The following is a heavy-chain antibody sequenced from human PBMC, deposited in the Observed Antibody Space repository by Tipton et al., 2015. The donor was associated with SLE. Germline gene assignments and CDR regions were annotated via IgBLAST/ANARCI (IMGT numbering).Heavy chain of an antibody. CDR2: IYYSGST. Sequence: TLSLTCTVSGGSISSYYWSWIRQPPGKGLEWIGYIYYSGSTNYNPSLKSRVTISVDTSKNQFSLKLNSVTAADTAVYYCASLYSSSWWFDSWGQGTLVTVSS. CDR3: ASLYSSSWWFDS. V-gene: IGHV4-59*12. D-gene: IGHD6-13*01. CDR1: GGSISSYY. J-gene: IGHJ5*01.